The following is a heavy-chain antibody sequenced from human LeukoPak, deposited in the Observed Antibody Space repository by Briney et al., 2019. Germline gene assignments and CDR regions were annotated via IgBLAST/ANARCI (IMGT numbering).Heavy chain of an antibody. Sequence: GGSLRLSCAASGFTFSSYAMSWVRQAPGEGLEWVSAISGSGGSTYYADSVKGRFTISRDNSKNTLYLQMNSLRAEDTAVYYCAKANYYDSSGYDYWGQGTLVTVSS. V-gene: IGHV3-23*01. CDR1: GFTFSSYA. J-gene: IGHJ4*02. CDR3: AKANYYDSSGYDY. CDR2: ISGSGGST. D-gene: IGHD3-22*01.